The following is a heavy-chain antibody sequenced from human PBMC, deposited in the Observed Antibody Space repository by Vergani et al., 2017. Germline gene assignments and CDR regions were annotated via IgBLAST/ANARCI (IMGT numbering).Heavy chain of an antibody. D-gene: IGHD6-13*01. CDR1: GGSISGYY. CDR2: INHSGST. J-gene: IGHJ6*02. V-gene: IGHV4-34*01. CDR3: ASCIAAPGLDV. Sequence: QVQLQESGPGLVKPSETLSLTCTVSGGSISGYYWSWIRQPPGKGLEWIGEINHSGSTNYNPSLKSRVTISVDTSKNQFSLKLSSVTAADTAVYYCASCIAAPGLDVWGQGTTVTVSS.